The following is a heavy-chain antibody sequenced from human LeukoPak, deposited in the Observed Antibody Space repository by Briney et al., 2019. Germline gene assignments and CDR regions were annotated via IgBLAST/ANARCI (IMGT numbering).Heavy chain of an antibody. CDR1: GFIFPNAW. CDR2: IKNKNSGRTT. D-gene: IGHD3-10*01. J-gene: IGHJ1*01. CDR3: VTDGGLPPYYFNY. V-gene: IGHV3-15*01. Sequence: GGSLTLSCAASGFIFPNAWIHWVRQAPGKGLEWVGRIKNKNSGRTTNYIAPVKGRFTISRDDSRNTLYLEMDSLKTEDTAVYYCVTDGGLPPYYFNYWGQGTLVTVSS.